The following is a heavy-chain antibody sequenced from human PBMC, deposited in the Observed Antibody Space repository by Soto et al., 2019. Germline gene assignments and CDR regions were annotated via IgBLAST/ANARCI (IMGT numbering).Heavy chain of an antibody. J-gene: IGHJ5*02. CDR3: ARHMLSVTLGFGP. D-gene: IGHD2-8*01. CDR1: GGSISSDDYY. V-gene: IGHV4-30-4*01. CDR2: ISYSGRT. Sequence: QVQLQESGPGLVKPSQTLSLTCIVSGGSISSDDYYWTWIRQPPGKGLEWIGYISYSGRTYYNPPLRSRVTISVDPSQTQFSLKPTSVTAADTAVYYCARHMLSVTLGFGPWGQGTLVTVSS.